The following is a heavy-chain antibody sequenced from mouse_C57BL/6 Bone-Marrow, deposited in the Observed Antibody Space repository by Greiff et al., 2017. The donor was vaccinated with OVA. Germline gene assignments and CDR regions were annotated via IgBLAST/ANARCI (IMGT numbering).Heavy chain of an antibody. V-gene: IGHV1-69*01. J-gene: IGHJ3*01. CDR2: IDPSDSYT. D-gene: IGHD2-3*01. CDR1: GYTFTSYW. CDR3: AKDDGYYVRFAY. Sequence: QVQLQQPGAELVMPGASVKLSCKASGYTFTSYWMHWVKQRPGQGLEWIGEIDPSDSYTNYNQKFKGKSTLTVDKSSSTAYLQLSSLTSEDSAVYYCAKDDGYYVRFAYWDRGTLVTVSA.